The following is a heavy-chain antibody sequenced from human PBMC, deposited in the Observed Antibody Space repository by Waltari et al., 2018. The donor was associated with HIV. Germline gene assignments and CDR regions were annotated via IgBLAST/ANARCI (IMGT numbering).Heavy chain of an antibody. CDR3: ARADIVLMVYAIDY. D-gene: IGHD2-8*01. J-gene: IGHJ4*02. V-gene: IGHV4-34*01. Sequence: QVQLQQWGAGLLKPSETLSLTCAVYGGSFSGYYWSWIRQPPGKGLEWIGEINHSGSTNYNPSLKSRFTISVDTSKNQFSLKLSSVTAADTAVYYCARADIVLMVYAIDYWGQGTLVTVSS. CDR1: GGSFSGYY. CDR2: INHSGST.